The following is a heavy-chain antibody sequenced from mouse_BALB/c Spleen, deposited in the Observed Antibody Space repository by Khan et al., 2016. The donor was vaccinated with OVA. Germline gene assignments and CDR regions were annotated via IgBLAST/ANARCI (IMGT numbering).Heavy chain of an antibody. V-gene: IGHV1-9*01. CDR3: ARGNYYGSTSWFGY. Sequence: VELVESGAELMKPGASVKISCKATGYTFSSYWIEWVKQRPGHGLEWIGEILPGSNSTNYNERFTGKATITADTSSNTAYMQLSSLTSEDSAIYYCARGNYYGSTSWFGYWGQGTLVTVSA. CDR1: GYTFSSYW. J-gene: IGHJ3*01. CDR2: ILPGSNST. D-gene: IGHD1-1*01.